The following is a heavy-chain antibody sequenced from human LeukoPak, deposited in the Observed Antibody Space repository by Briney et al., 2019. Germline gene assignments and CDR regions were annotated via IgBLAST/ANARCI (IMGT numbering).Heavy chain of an antibody. CDR1: GFTFNRHS. CDR2: ISTSSSYI. CDR3: ARDPGGDYYDSSGYYLDY. Sequence: GGSLRLSCAASGFTFNRHSMNWVRQAPGKGLEWVSSISTSSSYIYYADSAKGRFTISRDNAKKSLFLQMNSLRAEDTAVYYCARDPGGDYYDSSGYYLDYWGQGTLVTVSS. D-gene: IGHD3-22*01. V-gene: IGHV3-21*01. J-gene: IGHJ4*02.